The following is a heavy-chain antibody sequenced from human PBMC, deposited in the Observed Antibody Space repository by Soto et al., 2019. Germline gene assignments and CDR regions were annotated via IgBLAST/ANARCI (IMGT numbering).Heavy chain of an antibody. D-gene: IGHD3-3*01. Sequence: QVQLVESGGGVVQPGRSLRLSCAASGFTFSSYGMHWVRQAPGKGLEWVAVIWYDGSNKYYADCVKGRFTISRDNSKNPLYLQVNSLRGEDTAVYYCAKDQSWSLWPAYYSDYWGQGTLVTVSS. J-gene: IGHJ4*02. CDR2: IWYDGSNK. CDR1: GFTFSSYG. CDR3: AKDQSWSLWPAYYSDY. V-gene: IGHV3-33*06.